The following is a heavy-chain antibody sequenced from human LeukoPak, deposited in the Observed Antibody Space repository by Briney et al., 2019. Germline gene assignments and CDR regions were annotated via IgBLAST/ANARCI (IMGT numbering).Heavy chain of an antibody. CDR3: AKYSGSYSAYFDY. CDR2: ISGSGGST. CDR1: GFTFSSYA. D-gene: IGHD1-26*01. J-gene: IGHJ4*02. V-gene: IGHV3-23*01. Sequence: TGGSLRLSCAASGFTFSSYAMSWVRQAPGKGLEWVSAISGSGGSTYYADSVKGRFTISRDNSKNTLYLQMNSLRAEDTAVYYCAKYSGSYSAYFDYWGQGTLVTVSS.